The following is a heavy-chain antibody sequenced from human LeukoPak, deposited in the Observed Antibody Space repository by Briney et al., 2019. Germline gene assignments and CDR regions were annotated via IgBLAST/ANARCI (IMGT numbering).Heavy chain of an antibody. CDR2: IYPGDSDT. V-gene: IGHV5-51*01. D-gene: IGHD1-26*01. CDR1: GYSFTTYW. CDR3: ARHGLGGSGSYSRY. Sequence: GESLKISCKGSGYSFTTYWIGWVRQMPGKGLEWMCIIYPGDSDTTYSPAFQGQVTISVDKSVNTAYLQWSSLRPSDTAVYYCARHGLGGSGSYSRYWGRGTLVTVSS. J-gene: IGHJ4*02.